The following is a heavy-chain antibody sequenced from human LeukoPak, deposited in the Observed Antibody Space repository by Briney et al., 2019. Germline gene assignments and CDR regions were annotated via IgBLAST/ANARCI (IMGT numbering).Heavy chain of an antibody. CDR3: ARLGYSYGRVGAFDI. D-gene: IGHD5-18*01. CDR1: GGSISSYY. V-gene: IGHV4-59*08. Sequence: SETLSLTCTVSGGSISSYYWSWIRQPPGKGLEWIGYIYYSGSTNYNPSLKSRVTISVDTSKNQFSLKPSSVTAADTAVYYCARLGYSYGRVGAFDIWGQGTMVTVSS. J-gene: IGHJ3*02. CDR2: IYYSGST.